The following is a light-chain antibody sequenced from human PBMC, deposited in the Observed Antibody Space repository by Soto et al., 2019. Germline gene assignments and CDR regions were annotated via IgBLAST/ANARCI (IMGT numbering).Light chain of an antibody. V-gene: IGKV3-15*01. Sequence: EIVMTQSPATLSVSPGERATLSCRGSQSVNNNLAWYQQKPGQAPRLLIYGASARATGIPARFSGSGSGTEFTLTISSLQSEDFAVYYCQQYNNWPLTFGGGTKVEIK. CDR1: QSVNNN. J-gene: IGKJ4*01. CDR3: QQYNNWPLT. CDR2: GAS.